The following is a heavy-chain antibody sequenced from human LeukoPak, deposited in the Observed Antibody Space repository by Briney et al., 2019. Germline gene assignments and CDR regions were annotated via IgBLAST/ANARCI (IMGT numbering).Heavy chain of an antibody. V-gene: IGHV3-7*01. CDR1: GFTFSTSY. CDR3: AKARGDY. J-gene: IGHJ4*02. Sequence: PGGSLRLSCAASGFTFSTSYMSWVRQAPGKGLESVANINQDGSEKYYVDSVKGRFTISRDNAKNSLYLQMNSLRAEDTAVYYCAKARGDYWGQGTLVSVSS. CDR2: INQDGSEK.